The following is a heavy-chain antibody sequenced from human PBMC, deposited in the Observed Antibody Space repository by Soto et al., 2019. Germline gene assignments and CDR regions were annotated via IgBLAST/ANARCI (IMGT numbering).Heavy chain of an antibody. CDR1: GFTFSSYA. V-gene: IGHV3-30-3*01. J-gene: IGHJ4*01. CDR2: ISYDGSNK. D-gene: IGHD2-2*01. Sequence: GGSLRLSCAASGFTFSSYAMHWVRQAPGKGLEWVAVISYDGSNKYYADSVTGRFTISRDNSKNTLYLQMNSLRAEDTAVYYCARGSTHDGSGLDYWGQGTLVTVSS. CDR3: ARGSTHDGSGLDY.